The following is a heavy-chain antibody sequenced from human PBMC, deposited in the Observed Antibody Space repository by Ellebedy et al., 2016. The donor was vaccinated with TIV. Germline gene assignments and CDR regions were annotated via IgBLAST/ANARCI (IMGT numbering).Heavy chain of an antibody. CDR2: IYPGDSDT. J-gene: IGHJ6*02. Sequence: GESLKISCTASGYVFTTYWIAWVRQLPGKGLEWMGVIYPGDSDTRYSPSFQGQVTISADKSLNVAYLQWSSLKASDTGMYYCARQSGGYHYYYYYGMDVWGQGTTVTVSS. D-gene: IGHD5-12*01. CDR3: ARQSGGYHYYYYYGMDV. CDR1: GYVFTTYW. V-gene: IGHV5-51*01.